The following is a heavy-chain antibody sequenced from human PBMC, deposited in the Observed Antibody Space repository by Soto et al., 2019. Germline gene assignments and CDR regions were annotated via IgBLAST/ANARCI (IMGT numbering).Heavy chain of an antibody. CDR1: GFTFSSYA. CDR2: ISSNGGST. Sequence: GGSLRLSCSASGFTFSSYAMHWVRQAPGKGLEYVSAISSNGGSTYYADSVKGRFTISRDNSKNTLYLQMSSLRAEDTAVYYCVKSRDEYSSSSGGGYFDYWGQGTLVTVSS. D-gene: IGHD6-6*01. V-gene: IGHV3-64D*06. CDR3: VKSRDEYSSSSGGGYFDY. J-gene: IGHJ4*02.